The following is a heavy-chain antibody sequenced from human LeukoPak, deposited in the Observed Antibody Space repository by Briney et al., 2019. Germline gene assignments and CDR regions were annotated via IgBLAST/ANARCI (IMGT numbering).Heavy chain of an antibody. CDR1: GFTFSSYA. CDR3: AKISVVVVPAATPYYFDY. CDR2: ISGSGGST. J-gene: IGHJ4*02. V-gene: IGHV3-23*01. D-gene: IGHD2-2*01. Sequence: GGSLRLSCAASGFTFSSYAMSWVRQAPGKGLEWGSAISGSGGSTYYADSVKGRFTISRDNSKNTLYLQMNSLRAEDTAVYYCAKISVVVVPAATPYYFDYWGQGTLVTVSS.